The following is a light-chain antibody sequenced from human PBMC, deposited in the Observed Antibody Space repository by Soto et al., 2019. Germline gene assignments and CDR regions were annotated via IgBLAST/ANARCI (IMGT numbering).Light chain of an antibody. CDR1: QSLVHSDGIAY. CDR2: KVS. J-gene: IGKJ5*01. CDR3: MQGTHWPIT. V-gene: IGKV2-30*02. Sequence: DGVMTQSPVSLPVTLGQPASISCRSNQSLVHSDGIAYFSWFQQRPGRSPRRLIYKVSNRDSGVPARFSGSGSGTDFALKISRVEAEDVGVYYCMQGTHWPITFGQGTRLENK.